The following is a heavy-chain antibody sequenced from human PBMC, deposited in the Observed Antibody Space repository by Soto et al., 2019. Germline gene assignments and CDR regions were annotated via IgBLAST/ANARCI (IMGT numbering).Heavy chain of an antibody. CDR1: GGSISSGDYY. CDR3: AGGLYCGGNCRNWFDH. V-gene: IGHV4-30-4*01. J-gene: IGHJ5*02. CDR2: IYYSGST. Sequence: PSETLSLTCTVSGGSISSGDYYWSWIRQPPGKGLEWIGYIYYSGSTYYNPSLKSRVTISVDTSKNQFSLKLSSVTAADTAVYYCAGGLYCGGNCRNWFDHWGQGTLVTVS. D-gene: IGHD2-21*02.